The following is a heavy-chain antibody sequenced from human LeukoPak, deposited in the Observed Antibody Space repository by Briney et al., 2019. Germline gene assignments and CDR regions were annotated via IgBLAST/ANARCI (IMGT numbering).Heavy chain of an antibody. CDR2: ISSSSSYI. CDR1: GFTFSSYS. J-gene: IGHJ4*02. V-gene: IGHV3-21*01. Sequence: PGGSLRLSCAASGFTFSSYSMNWVRQAPGKGLEWVSSISSSSSYIYYADSVKDRFTISRDNAKNSLYLQMNSLRAEDTAVYYCARVGAGRGYSGYDPAGFDYWGQGTLVTVSS. D-gene: IGHD5-12*01. CDR3: ARVGAGRGYSGYDPAGFDY.